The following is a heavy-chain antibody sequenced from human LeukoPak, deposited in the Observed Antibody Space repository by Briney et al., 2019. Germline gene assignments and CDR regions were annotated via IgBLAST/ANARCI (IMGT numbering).Heavy chain of an antibody. D-gene: IGHD6-13*01. J-gene: IGHJ4*02. Sequence: ASVKVSCKASGYTFTSYDINWVRQATGQGLEWMGWMNPNSGNTGYAQKFQGRVTITADKSTSTAYMELSSLRSEDTAVYHCAAGSWYYFDYWGRGTLVTVSP. V-gene: IGHV1-8*01. CDR3: AAGSWYYFDY. CDR1: GYTFTSYD. CDR2: MNPNSGNT.